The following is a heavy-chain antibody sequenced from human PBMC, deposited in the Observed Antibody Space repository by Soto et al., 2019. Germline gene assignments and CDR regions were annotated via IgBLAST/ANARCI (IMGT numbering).Heavy chain of an antibody. D-gene: IGHD3-9*01. Sequence: EVQLVESGGGLVQPGGSLRLSCAASGFIFSNYWMHWVRQAPGKGLVWVSRIKSGEIGISYADSVKGRSTISRDNAKNTLYLQMNSLRVEDTAVYYCARGGADILTGPLDYWGQGTLVTVSS. CDR2: IKSGEIGI. CDR1: GFIFSNYW. CDR3: ARGGADILTGPLDY. V-gene: IGHV3-74*01. J-gene: IGHJ4*02.